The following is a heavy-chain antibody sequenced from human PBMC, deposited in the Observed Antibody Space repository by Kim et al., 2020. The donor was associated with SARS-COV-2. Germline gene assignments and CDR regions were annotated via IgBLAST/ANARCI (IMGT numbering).Heavy chain of an antibody. J-gene: IGHJ4*02. CDR2: INHSGST. CDR3: ARAVGVVALERRLTPGRIDY. Sequence: SETLSLTCAVYGGSFSGYYWSWIRQPPGKGLEWIGEINHSGSTNYNPSLKSRVTISVDTSKNQFSLKLSSVTAADTAVYYCARAVGVVALERRLTPGRIDYWGQGTLVTVSS. V-gene: IGHV4-34*01. D-gene: IGHD1-1*01. CDR1: GGSFSGYY.